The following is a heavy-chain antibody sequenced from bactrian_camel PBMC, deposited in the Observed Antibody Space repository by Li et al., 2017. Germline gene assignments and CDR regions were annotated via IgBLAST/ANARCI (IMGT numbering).Heavy chain of an antibody. CDR1: RFTFSTHD. CDR2: INSGGGST. Sequence: VQLVESGGGLVQPGGSLRLSCAASRFTFSTHDMSWVRQAPGKGLEWVSAINSGGGSTYYTNSVKGRFTISRDNAKNTVYLQLNSLKPEDTAVYYCAADKGGYSTCNYAVQKYDFWGQRTQVTVS. V-gene: IGHV3S40*01. J-gene: IGHJ4*01. D-gene: IGHD2*01. CDR3: AADKGGYSTCNYAVQKYDF.